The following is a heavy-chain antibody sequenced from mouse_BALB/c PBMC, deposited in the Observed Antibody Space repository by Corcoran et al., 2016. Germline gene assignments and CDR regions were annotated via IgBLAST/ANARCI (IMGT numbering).Heavy chain of an antibody. V-gene: IGHV1-18*01. CDR3: ARYYDGYYYYAMDY. Sequence: EVLLQQSGPELVKPGASVKIPCKASGYTFTDYNMDWVKQSHGKSLEWIRDINPNNGGTIYNQKFKGKATLTVDKSSSTAYMELRSLTSEDTAVYYCARYYDGYYYYAMDYWGQGTSVTVSS. J-gene: IGHJ4*01. CDR2: INPNNGGT. CDR1: GYTFTDYN. D-gene: IGHD2-3*01.